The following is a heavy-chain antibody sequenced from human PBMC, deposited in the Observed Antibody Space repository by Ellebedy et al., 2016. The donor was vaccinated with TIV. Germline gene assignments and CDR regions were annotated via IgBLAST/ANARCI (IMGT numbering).Heavy chain of an antibody. Sequence: MPSETLSLTCTVSGGSISSGGYYWSWIRQHPGKGLEWIGYIYYSGSTYYNPSLKSRVTISVDTSKNQFSLKLSSVTAADTAVYYCARDRIVGATTGFDYWGQGTLVTVSS. CDR1: GGSISSGGYY. D-gene: IGHD1-26*01. CDR3: ARDRIVGATTGFDY. V-gene: IGHV4-31*03. CDR2: IYYSGST. J-gene: IGHJ4*02.